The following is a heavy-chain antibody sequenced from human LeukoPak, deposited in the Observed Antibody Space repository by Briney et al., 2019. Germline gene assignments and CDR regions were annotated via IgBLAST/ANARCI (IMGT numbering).Heavy chain of an antibody. V-gene: IGHV5-51*01. Sequence: GESLKISCKGFGYSFTTYWIGWVRQMPGKGLEWMGIIYPGDSDTRYSPSFQGQVTISADKSISTAYLQWSSLKASDTAMYYCARHLYSSSWVIWGQGTMVTVSS. CDR2: IYPGDSDT. J-gene: IGHJ3*02. CDR1: GYSFTTYW. CDR3: ARHLYSSSWVI. D-gene: IGHD6-13*01.